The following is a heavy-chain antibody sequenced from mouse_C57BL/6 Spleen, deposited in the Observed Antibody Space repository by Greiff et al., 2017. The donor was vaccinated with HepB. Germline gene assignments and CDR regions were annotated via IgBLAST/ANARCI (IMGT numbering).Heavy chain of an antibody. CDR2: IDPETGGT. D-gene: IGHD1-1*01. CDR1: GYTFTDYE. Sequence: VKLMESGAELVRPGASVTLSCKASGYTFTDYEMHWVKQTPVHGLEWIGAIDPETGGTAYNQKFKGKAILTADKSSSTAYMELRSLTSEDSAVYYCTRTGEYYVYYFDYWGQGTTLTVSS. V-gene: IGHV1-15*01. CDR3: TRTGEYYVYYFDY. J-gene: IGHJ2*01.